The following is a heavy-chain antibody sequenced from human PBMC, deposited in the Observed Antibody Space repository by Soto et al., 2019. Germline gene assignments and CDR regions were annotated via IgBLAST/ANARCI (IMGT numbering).Heavy chain of an antibody. CDR2: INHSGST. CDR1: GGSFSGFY. D-gene: IGHD3-9*01. J-gene: IGHJ5*02. V-gene: IGHV4-34*01. CDR3: EREYYDILATGWFDP. Sequence: PSETLSLTCAVYGGSFSGFYWSWIRQPPGKGLEWIGEINHSGSTNYNPSLKSRVTISVDTSKNQFSLKLSSVTAADTAVYYCEREYYDILATGWFDPWGQGTLVTVSS.